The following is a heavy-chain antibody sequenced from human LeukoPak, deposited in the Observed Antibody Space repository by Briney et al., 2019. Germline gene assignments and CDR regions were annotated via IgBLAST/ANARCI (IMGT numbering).Heavy chain of an antibody. J-gene: IGHJ4*02. CDR3: ATTTATSGSSLY. V-gene: IGHV1-18*01. Sequence: EASVKVSCKASPDTFTRYGITWVRQAPGQGLEWMGWIRAYNGDTNYAQKFQGRVTMTAERSTNTAYMELRGLTLDDTAVFYCATTTATSGSSLYWGQGTLVNVAS. D-gene: IGHD6-19*01. CDR1: PDTFTRYG. CDR2: IRAYNGDT.